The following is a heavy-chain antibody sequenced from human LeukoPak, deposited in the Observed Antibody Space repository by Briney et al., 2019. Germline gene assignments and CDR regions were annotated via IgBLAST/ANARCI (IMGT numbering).Heavy chain of an antibody. D-gene: IGHD1-1*01. CDR3: ARRGTNEYFDL. CDR1: GYSFSNYW. J-gene: IGHJ2*01. V-gene: IGHV5-51*01. Sequence: GESLKISCKGSGYSFSNYWIGWVRQMPGKGLEWMGIIYPGDSDTRYSPSFQGQVTISADKSINTAFLQWSSQRASDTAMYYCARRGTNEYFDLWGRGTLVTVSS. CDR2: IYPGDSDT.